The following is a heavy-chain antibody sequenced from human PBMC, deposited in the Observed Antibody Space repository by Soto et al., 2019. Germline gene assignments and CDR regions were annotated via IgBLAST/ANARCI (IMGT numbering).Heavy chain of an antibody. V-gene: IGHV4-34*01. CDR3: ASKGTYQLLSFDY. D-gene: IGHD2-2*01. CDR2: INHSGST. Sequence: PSETLSLTCAVYGGSFSGYYWSWIRQPPGKGLEWIGEINHSGSTNYNPSLKSRVTISVDTSKNQFSLKLSSVTAADTAVYYCASKGTYQLLSFDYWGQGTLVTVSS. J-gene: IGHJ4*02. CDR1: GGSFSGYY.